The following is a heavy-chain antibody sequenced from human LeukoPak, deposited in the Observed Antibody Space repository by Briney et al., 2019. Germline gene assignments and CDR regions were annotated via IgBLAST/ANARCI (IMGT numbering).Heavy chain of an antibody. D-gene: IGHD2-8*01. CDR1: GGTFSSYA. Sequence: GASVKVSCKASGGTFSSYAISWVRQTPGQGLEWMGGIIPIFGTANYAQKFQGRVTITADKSTSTAYMELSSLRYEDTAVYYCARADVGYCTNGVCYHFDYWGQGTLVTVSS. V-gene: IGHV1-69*06. CDR2: IIPIFGTA. J-gene: IGHJ4*02. CDR3: ARADVGYCTNGVCYHFDY.